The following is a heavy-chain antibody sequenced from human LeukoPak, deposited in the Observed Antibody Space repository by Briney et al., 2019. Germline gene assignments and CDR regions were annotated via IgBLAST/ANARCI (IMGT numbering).Heavy chain of an antibody. J-gene: IGHJ4*02. CDR2: IRYDGSNK. Sequence: GGSLRLSCAASGFTVSSNYMSWVRQAPGKGLEWVAVIRYDGSNKYYADSVKGRFTISRDNSKNTLYLQMNSLRAEDTAVYYCAREEGPFDYWGQGTLVTVSS. CDR1: GFTVSSNY. CDR3: AREEGPFDY. V-gene: IGHV3-33*08.